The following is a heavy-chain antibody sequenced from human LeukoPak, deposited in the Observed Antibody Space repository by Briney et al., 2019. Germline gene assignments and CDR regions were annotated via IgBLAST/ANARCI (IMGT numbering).Heavy chain of an antibody. Sequence: PSETLSLTCTVSGGSISRYYWTWIRQPPGKGLEWIGYIYYSGSTNYNPSLKSRVTISVDTSKNQFSLKLSSVTAADTAVYYCARQVYSGYVSRWYGMDVWGQGTTATVSS. CDR3: ARQVYSGYVSRWYGMDV. D-gene: IGHD5-12*01. J-gene: IGHJ6*02. V-gene: IGHV4-59*08. CDR2: IYYSGST. CDR1: GGSISRYY.